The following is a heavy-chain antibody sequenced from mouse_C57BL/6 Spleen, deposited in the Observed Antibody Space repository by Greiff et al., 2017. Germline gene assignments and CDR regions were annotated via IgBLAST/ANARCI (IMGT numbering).Heavy chain of an antibody. V-gene: IGHV5-17*01. Sequence: EVQVVESGGGLVKPGGSLKLSCAASGFTFSDYGMHWVRQAPEKGLEWVAYISTGSSTNYYADTVKGRFTLSRDNAKNTLFLQMTSLRSEDTAMYYCARPGLYAMDYWGQGTSVTVSS. CDR1: GFTFSDYG. CDR3: ARPGLYAMDY. CDR2: ISTGSSTN. J-gene: IGHJ4*01.